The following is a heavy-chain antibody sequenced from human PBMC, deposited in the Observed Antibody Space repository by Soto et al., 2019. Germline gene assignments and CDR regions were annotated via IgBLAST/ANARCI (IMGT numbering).Heavy chain of an antibody. CDR3: ARLADSGGWHTFDYDGVDV. D-gene: IGHD6-19*01. CDR1: GFTFSDYY. Sequence: QVQLVESGGGLVKPGGSLRLSCAASGFTFSDYYMSWIRQAPGKGLEWVSYISSSGSTIYYADSVKGRFSISRDNAKNTLYLPMNSLRAEDTAVYYGARLADSGGWHTFDYDGVDVWGQGTTVTVSS. J-gene: IGHJ6*02. V-gene: IGHV3-11*01. CDR2: ISSSGSTI.